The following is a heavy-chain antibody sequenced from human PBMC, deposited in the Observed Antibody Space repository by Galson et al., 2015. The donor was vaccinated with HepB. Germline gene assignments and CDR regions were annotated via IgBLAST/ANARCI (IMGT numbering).Heavy chain of an antibody. CDR3: ATWGRMYCSSSSCSDAFDV. CDR1: GFAFSSYW. Sequence: SLRLSCAGSGFAFSSYWMSWVRQAPGKGLEWVANIKEDGTEKYYVDSVKGRFTISRDNAKNSLYLQMNSLRAEDTAVYYCATWGRMYCSSSSCSDAFDVWGQGTMVTVSS. D-gene: IGHD2-2*01. CDR2: IKEDGTEK. V-gene: IGHV3-7*03. J-gene: IGHJ3*01.